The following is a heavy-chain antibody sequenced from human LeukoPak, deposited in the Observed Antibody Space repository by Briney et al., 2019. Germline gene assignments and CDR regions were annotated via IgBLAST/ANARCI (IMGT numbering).Heavy chain of an antibody. CDR1: GFTVSNY. J-gene: IGHJ4*02. CDR2: IYSDDST. CDR3: AKRPPGSGLDY. Sequence: PGGSLRLSCTASGFTVSNYMSWFRQAPGTGLEWLSVIYSDDSTYYADSVKGRFTISRDNSKNTLHLQMTSLRVHDTALYYCAKRPPGSGLDYWGQGTLVTVSS. V-gene: IGHV3-53*05. D-gene: IGHD3-10*01.